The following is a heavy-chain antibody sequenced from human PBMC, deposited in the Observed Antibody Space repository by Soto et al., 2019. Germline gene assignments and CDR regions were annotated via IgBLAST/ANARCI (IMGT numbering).Heavy chain of an antibody. Sequence: QITLKESGPTLVKPTQTLTLTCTFSGFSLSTSGVGVGWIRQPPGKALEWLALIYWADDKRYSPSLKSRLTITKDTSKKQVVLTMTNMDPVDTATYYCAHKRGYYDFWSGYAPWGQGTLVTVSS. CDR2: IYWADDK. CDR3: AHKRGYYDFWSGYAP. V-gene: IGHV2-5*02. J-gene: IGHJ5*02. D-gene: IGHD3-3*01. CDR1: GFSLSTSGVG.